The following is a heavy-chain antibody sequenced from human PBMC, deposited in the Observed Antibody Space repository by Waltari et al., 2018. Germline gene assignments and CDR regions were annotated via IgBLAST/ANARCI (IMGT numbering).Heavy chain of an antibody. Sequence: QVQLVPSGAEVKKPGASVKVSCKASGYTFTRYYLHWVRQAPGQGLEWMGWINPNSGGTNYAQKFQGRVTMTRDTSISTAYMELSRLRSDDTAVYYCARPQYYDSSGYLSWGQGTLVTVSS. CDR2: INPNSGGT. J-gene: IGHJ4*02. CDR3: ARPQYYDSSGYLS. D-gene: IGHD3-22*01. V-gene: IGHV1-2*02. CDR1: GYTFTRYY.